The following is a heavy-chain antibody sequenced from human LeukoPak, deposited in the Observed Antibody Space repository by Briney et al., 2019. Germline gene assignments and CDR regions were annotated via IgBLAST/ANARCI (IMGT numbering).Heavy chain of an antibody. CDR1: GFTFSSYS. CDR3: ARAVVPAAIPVSDY. V-gene: IGHV3-21*01. J-gene: IGHJ4*02. Sequence: GGSLRLSCAASGFTFSSYSMNWVRQAPGKGLEWVSSISGSSSYIYYADSVKGRFTISRDNAKNSLYLQMNSLRAEDTAVYYCARAVVPAAIPVSDYWGQGTLVTVSS. CDR2: ISGSSSYI. D-gene: IGHD2-2*01.